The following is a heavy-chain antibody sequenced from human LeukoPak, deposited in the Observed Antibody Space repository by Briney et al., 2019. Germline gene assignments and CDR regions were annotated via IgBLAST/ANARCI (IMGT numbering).Heavy chain of an antibody. D-gene: IGHD1-26*01. CDR1: GASITSYY. Sequence: PSETLSLTCYVSGASITSYYWSWFRQSPGNGLGWIAFIHSSGATKSNPSFKSRVTISLDTSKSQFSLRLNSVTAADTAVYHCARHLSRGTYPLDYWGQGSLVTVSS. V-gene: IGHV4-4*08. CDR3: ARHLSRGTYPLDY. J-gene: IGHJ4*02. CDR2: IHSSGAT.